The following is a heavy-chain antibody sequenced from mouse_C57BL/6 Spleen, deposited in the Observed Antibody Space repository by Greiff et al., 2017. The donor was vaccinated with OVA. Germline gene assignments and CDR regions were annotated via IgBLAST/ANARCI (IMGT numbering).Heavy chain of an antibody. D-gene: IGHD2-2*01. V-gene: IGHV5-6*01. CDR2: ISSGGSYT. J-gene: IGHJ4*01. CDR3: ARHQYGYDGAMDY. CDR1: GFTFSSYG. Sequence: EVKLMESGGDLVKPGGSLKLSCAASGFTFSSYGMSWVRQTPDKRLEWVATISSGGSYTYYPDSVKGRFTSSRDNAKNTLYLQMSSLKSEDTAMYYCARHQYGYDGAMDYWGQGTSVTVSS.